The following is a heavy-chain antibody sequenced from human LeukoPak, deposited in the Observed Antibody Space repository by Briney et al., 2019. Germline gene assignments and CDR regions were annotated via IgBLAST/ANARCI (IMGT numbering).Heavy chain of an antibody. J-gene: IGHJ4*02. V-gene: IGHV3-23*01. Sequence: PGGSLRLSCAASGFTFSSYAMSWVRQAPGKGLEWVSAISGSGGSTYYADSVKGRFTISRDNSKNTLYLQMNSLRAEDTAVYYCAKKALRDIVVVPAALSNYFDYWGQGTLVTVSS. CDR3: AKKALRDIVVVPAALSNYFDY. CDR1: GFTFSSYA. CDR2: ISGSGGST. D-gene: IGHD2-2*01.